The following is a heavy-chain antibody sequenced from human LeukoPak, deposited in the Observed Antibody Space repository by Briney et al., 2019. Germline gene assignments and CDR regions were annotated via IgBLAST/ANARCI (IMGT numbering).Heavy chain of an antibody. J-gene: IGHJ5*02. CDR3: ARDQSFSYGWRWFDP. CDR1: GYPFANFA. D-gene: IGHD3-16*01. Sequence: ASVKVSCKASGYPFANFAISWVRQAPGQGLEWMGWISDSNGNLNYAQRLQGRLTITTDISTTTAYMELKSLTSDDSAVYYCARDQSFSYGWRWFDPWGQGTLVTVSS. CDR2: ISDSNGNL. V-gene: IGHV1-18*01.